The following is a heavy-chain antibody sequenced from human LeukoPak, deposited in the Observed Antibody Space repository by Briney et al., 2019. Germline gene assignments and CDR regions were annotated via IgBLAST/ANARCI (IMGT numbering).Heavy chain of an antibody. CDR1: GFTFSDYY. J-gene: IGHJ4*02. Sequence: KPGGSLRLSCAASGFTFSDYYMSWIRQAPGKGLEWVSYISSSASTIYYADSVKGRFTISRDNAKNSLYLQMNSLRAEDTAVYYCARDSDVVPAYYFDYWGQGTLVTVSS. CDR2: ISSSASTI. D-gene: IGHD2-2*01. V-gene: IGHV3-11*04. CDR3: ARDSDVVPAYYFDY.